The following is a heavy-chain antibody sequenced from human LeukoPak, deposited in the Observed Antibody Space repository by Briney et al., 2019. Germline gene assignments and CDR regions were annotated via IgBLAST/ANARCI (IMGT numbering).Heavy chain of an antibody. D-gene: IGHD1-14*01. CDR1: GFTFSSYA. J-gene: IGHJ5*02. V-gene: IGHV3-23*01. Sequence: LPGGSLRLSCAASGFTFSSYAMSWVRQAPGKGLEWVSAITGRGGDTFYADSVKGRFTISRDNSKNTLYLQMNSLRAEDTAVYYCAKEGKEGGSTWFDPWGQGTLVTVSS. CDR3: AKEGKEGGSTWFDP. CDR2: ITGRGGDT.